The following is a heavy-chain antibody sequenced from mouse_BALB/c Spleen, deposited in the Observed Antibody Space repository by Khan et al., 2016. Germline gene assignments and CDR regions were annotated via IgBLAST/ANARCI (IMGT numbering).Heavy chain of an antibody. CDR2: INTYTGEP. CDR3: AGRSIYYDYDGFAY. D-gene: IGHD2-4*01. CDR1: GYTFTNYG. Sequence: QIQLVQSGPELKKPGETVKISCKASGYTFTNYGMNWVKQAPGKGLKWMGWINTYTGEPTYADDFKGRFAFSLETSASTAYLQINNLKNEDTATYFCAGRSIYYDYDGFAYWGQGTLVTVSA. V-gene: IGHV9-3-1*01. J-gene: IGHJ3*01.